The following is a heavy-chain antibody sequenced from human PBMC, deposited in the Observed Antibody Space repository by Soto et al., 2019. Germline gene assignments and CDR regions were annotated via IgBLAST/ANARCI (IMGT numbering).Heavy chain of an antibody. CDR3: ARELVPYYYYGMDV. J-gene: IGHJ6*02. Sequence: SETLSLTCTVSGGSISSGDYYWSWIRQPPGKGLEWIGYIYYSGSTYYNPSPKSRVTISVDTSKNQFSLKLSSVTAADTAVYYCARELVPYYYYGMDVWGQGTTVTVSS. D-gene: IGHD3-10*02. CDR1: GGSISSGDYY. CDR2: IYYSGST. V-gene: IGHV4-30-4*01.